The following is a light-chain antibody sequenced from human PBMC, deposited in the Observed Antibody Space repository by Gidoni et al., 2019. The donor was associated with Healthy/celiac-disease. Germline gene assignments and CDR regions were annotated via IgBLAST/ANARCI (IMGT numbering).Light chain of an antibody. CDR1: QSLISY. Sequence: DIQMTQSPSSLSASVGDRVPLTDRANQSLISYLNWYQQQPGKATKLLIYAASSFQSGVPSRFIGSGSGTDVTLTISSLQPEDFVTYYCQQSYSTPISTFGQGTKLEIK. CDR3: QQSYSTPIST. J-gene: IGKJ2*01. CDR2: AAS. V-gene: IGKV1-39*01.